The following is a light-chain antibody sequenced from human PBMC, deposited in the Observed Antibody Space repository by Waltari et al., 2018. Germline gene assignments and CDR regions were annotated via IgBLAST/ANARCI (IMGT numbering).Light chain of an antibody. CDR1: QSVSSD. CDR3: QQRTNWRSVS. J-gene: IGKJ4*01. Sequence: EIVLTPSPATLSLSTGERDTLSCRAGQSVSSDLAWYQQKPGQAPRLLIYDESNRATGIPARFSGSGSGTDFTLTISSLEPEDFAVYYCQQRTNWRSVSFGGGTKVEIK. V-gene: IGKV3-11*01. CDR2: DES.